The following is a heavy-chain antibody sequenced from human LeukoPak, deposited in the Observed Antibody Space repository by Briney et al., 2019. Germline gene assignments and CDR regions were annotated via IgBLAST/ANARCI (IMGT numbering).Heavy chain of an antibody. CDR3: ARGSRYYDSSGYHDY. CDR1: GGSISSYY. V-gene: IGHV4-59*01. D-gene: IGHD3-22*01. CDR2: IYYSGST. J-gene: IGHJ4*02. Sequence: SETLSLTCTVSGGSISSYYWSWIRQPPGKGLEWIGYIYYSGSTNYNPSLKSRATISVDTSKNQFSLKLSSVTAADTAVYYCARGSRYYDSSGYHDYWGQGTLVTVSS.